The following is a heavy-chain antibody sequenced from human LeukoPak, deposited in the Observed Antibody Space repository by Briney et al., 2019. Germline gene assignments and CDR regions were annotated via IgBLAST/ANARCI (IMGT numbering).Heavy chain of an antibody. V-gene: IGHV4-34*01. CDR1: GGSFSGYY. J-gene: IGHJ3*02. D-gene: IGHD3-9*01. CDR2: INHSGST. CDR3: ARHVRLFDWKNTGGALDI. Sequence: SETLSLTCAVYGGSFSGYYWCWIRQPPGKGLEWVGEINHSGSTNYNPSLKSRVTISVDTSKNQFSLKLSSVTAADTAAYYCARHVRLFDWKNTGGALDIWGQGTKVTVSS.